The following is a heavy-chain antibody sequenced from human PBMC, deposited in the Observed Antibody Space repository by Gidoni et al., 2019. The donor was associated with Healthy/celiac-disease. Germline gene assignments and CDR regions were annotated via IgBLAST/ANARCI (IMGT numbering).Heavy chain of an antibody. CDR3: ASLIQMATIGNGDY. V-gene: IGHV3-21*01. CDR1: GFTFSSYS. Sequence: EVQLVESGGGLVKPGGSLRLSFAASGFTFSSYSMNWVRQAPGKGLAWVSSISSSSSYIYYEESGKGRFTISRDNAKNSLYLQMNSLRAEDTEVYYCASLIQMATIGNGDYWGQGTLVTVSS. J-gene: IGHJ4*02. D-gene: IGHD5-12*01. CDR2: ISSSSSYI.